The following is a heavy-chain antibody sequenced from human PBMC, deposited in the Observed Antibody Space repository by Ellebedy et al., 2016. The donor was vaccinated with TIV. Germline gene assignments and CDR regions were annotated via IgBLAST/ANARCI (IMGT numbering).Heavy chain of an antibody. J-gene: IGHJ5*02. CDR1: GFTFYSYA. Sequence: PGGSLRLSCAASGFTFYSYAMTWVRQAPGKGLEWVSVISGSGGSTSYADSVKGRFTISRDNSENTLYLEMNSLRVEDTAAYYCAKDGSWGQGILVTVSS. D-gene: IGHD5-12*01. V-gene: IGHV3-23*01. CDR3: AKDGS. CDR2: ISGSGGST.